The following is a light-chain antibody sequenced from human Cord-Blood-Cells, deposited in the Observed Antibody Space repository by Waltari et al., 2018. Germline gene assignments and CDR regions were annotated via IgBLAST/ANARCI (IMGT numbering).Light chain of an antibody. Sequence: QSALTQPRSVSGSPGQSVTISCTGTSSDVGGYNYVAWYQQHPGKAPKLMIYDVSKRPSGVLDRFSGSKAGNTASLTISGLQAEEEADYCCCSYAGSWVFGGGTKLTVL. J-gene: IGLJ3*02. CDR3: CSYAGSWV. CDR1: SSDVGGYNY. CDR2: DVS. V-gene: IGLV2-11*01.